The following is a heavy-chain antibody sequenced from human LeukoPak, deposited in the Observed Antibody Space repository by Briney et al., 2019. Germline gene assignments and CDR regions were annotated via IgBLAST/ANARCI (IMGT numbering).Heavy chain of an antibody. J-gene: IGHJ5*02. CDR2: IWYDGSNK. V-gene: IGHV3-33*06. CDR3: AKRDSGSWENWFDP. Sequence: PGGSLRLSCAASGFTFSSYGMHWVRQAPGKGLEWVAVIWYDGSNKYYADSVKGRFTISRDNSKNTLYLQMNSLRAEDTAVYYCAKRDSGSWENWFDPWGQGTLVTVSS. D-gene: IGHD1-26*01. CDR1: GFTFSSYG.